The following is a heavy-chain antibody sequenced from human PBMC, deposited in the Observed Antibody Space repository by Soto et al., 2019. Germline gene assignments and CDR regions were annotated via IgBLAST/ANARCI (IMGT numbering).Heavy chain of an antibody. J-gene: IGHJ6*02. CDR3: ARDSIYNWNYLARSAFMDV. Sequence: SSETLSLTCAISGGSFSGYYWSWIRQAPGKGLEWIGEINHSGSTNYNPSLKSRVTMSVDTSKNQFSLRLSSVTAADTAVYYCARDSIYNWNYLARSAFMDVWGQGTTVTVSS. D-gene: IGHD1-7*01. CDR1: GGSFSGYY. CDR2: INHSGST. V-gene: IGHV4-34*01.